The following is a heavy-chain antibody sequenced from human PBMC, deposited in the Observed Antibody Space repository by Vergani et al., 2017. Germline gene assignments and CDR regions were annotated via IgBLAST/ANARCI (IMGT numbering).Heavy chain of an antibody. CDR1: GGSISSYY. CDR3: ARYNWNDDGAFDI. J-gene: IGHJ3*02. CDR2: IYYSGST. Sequence: QVQLQESGPGLVKPSETLSLTCTVSGGSISSYYWSWIRQPPGKGLEWIGYIYYSGSTNYNPSLKSPVTISVDTSKNQFSLKLSSVAAADTAVYYCARYNWNDDGAFDIWGQGTMVTVSS. D-gene: IGHD1-1*01. V-gene: IGHV4-59*01.